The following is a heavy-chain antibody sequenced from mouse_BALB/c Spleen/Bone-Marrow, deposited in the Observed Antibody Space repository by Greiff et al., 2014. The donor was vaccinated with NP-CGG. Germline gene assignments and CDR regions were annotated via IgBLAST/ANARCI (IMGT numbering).Heavy chain of an antibody. D-gene: IGHD1-1*01. CDR2: IDPANGNT. V-gene: IGHV14-3*02. Sequence: EVKLMESGAELVKPGASVKLSCTASGFNIKDTYMHWVKQRPEQGLEWIGRIDPANGNTKYDPKFQGKATITADTSSNTAYLQLSSLTSEDTAVYYCAKPGSGGFAYWGQGTLVTVSA. CDR1: GFNIKDTY. J-gene: IGHJ3*01. CDR3: AKPGSGGFAY.